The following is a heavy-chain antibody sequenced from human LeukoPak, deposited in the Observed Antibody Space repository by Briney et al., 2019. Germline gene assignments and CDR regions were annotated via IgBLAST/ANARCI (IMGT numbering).Heavy chain of an antibody. CDR2: INHSGST. V-gene: IGHV4-34*01. Sequence: SSETLSLTCAVYGGSFSGYYWSWIRQPPGKGLERIGEINHSGSTNYSPSLKSRVTISVDTSKNQFSLKLSSVTAADTAVYYCARGYPYGDYRYFDYWGQGTLVTVSS. D-gene: IGHD4-17*01. CDR3: ARGYPYGDYRYFDY. CDR1: GGSFSGYY. J-gene: IGHJ4*02.